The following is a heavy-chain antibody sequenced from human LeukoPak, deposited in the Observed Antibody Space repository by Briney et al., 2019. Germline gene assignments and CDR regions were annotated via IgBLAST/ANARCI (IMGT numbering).Heavy chain of an antibody. CDR1: GYTFTSYY. V-gene: IGHV1-46*01. Sequence: AASVKVSCKASGYTFTSYYMHLVRQAPGQGLEWMGIINPSGGSTSYAQKFQGRVTMTRDTSTSTVYMELSSLRSEDTAVYYCARDSSSWAIDYWGQGTLVTVSS. D-gene: IGHD6-13*01. CDR2: INPSGGST. J-gene: IGHJ4*02. CDR3: ARDSSSWAIDY.